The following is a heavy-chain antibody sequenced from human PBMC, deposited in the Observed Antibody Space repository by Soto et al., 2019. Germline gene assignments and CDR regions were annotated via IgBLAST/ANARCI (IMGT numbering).Heavy chain of an antibody. CDR3: ATAGAAGAGMGV. CDR1: GLIFSNYG. J-gene: IGHJ6*02. CDR2: ISSGGEYI. Sequence: EVQLVESGGGLVKPGGSLRLSCTASGLIFSNYGMNWVRQAAGKRPEWVSSISSGGEYIDYADSVKGRLTISRDNANNILYLQLTSLGVEDTAVYYGATAGAAGAGMGVWGQGTTVTVSS. V-gene: IGHV3-21*04. D-gene: IGHD6-13*01.